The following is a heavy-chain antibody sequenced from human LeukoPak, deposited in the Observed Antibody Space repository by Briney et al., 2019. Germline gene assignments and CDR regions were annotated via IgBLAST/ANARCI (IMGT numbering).Heavy chain of an antibody. CDR3: AREVHYYGSGSYTT. V-gene: IGHV3-21*01. D-gene: IGHD3-10*01. CDR1: GFTFSSYS. CDR2: ISSSSSYI. Sequence: GGSLRLSCAASGFTFSSYSMNWVRQASGKGLEWVSSISSSSSYIYYADSVKGRFTISRDNAKNSLYLQMNSLRAEDTAVYYCAREVHYYGSGSYTTWGQGSLVTVSS. J-gene: IGHJ5*02.